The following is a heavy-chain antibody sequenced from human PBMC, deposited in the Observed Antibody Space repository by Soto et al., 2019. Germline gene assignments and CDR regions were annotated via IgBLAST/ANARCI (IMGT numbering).Heavy chain of an antibody. V-gene: IGHV1-69*08. Sequence: QVQLVQSGAEVKKPGSSVKVSCKASGGTFSSYTISWVRQAPGQGLEWMGRIIPILGIANYAQKFQGRVTITAEKSTSTAYRELSSLRSENTAVYYCAGDGLPKPYYYSMDVWGKGTPVTVSS. CDR1: GGTFSSYT. CDR3: AGDGLPKPYYYSMDV. J-gene: IGHJ6*03. D-gene: IGHD3-16*01. CDR2: IIPILGIA.